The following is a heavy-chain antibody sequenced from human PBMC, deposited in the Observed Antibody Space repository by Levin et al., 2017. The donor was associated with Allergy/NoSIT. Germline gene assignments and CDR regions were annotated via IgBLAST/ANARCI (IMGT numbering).Heavy chain of an antibody. CDR3: AKVYGTSSLGGGYYYYYYMDV. V-gene: IGHV3-23*01. CDR1: GVTFSSYA. D-gene: IGHD6-6*01. J-gene: IGHJ6*03. Sequence: GESLKISCAASGVTFSSYAMNWVRQAPGKGLEWVSGISGGGENTYYADSVKGRFTISRDNSKNTLSVQMNSLRVADTAVYYCAKVYGTSSLGGGYYYYYYMDVWGKGTTVTVSS. CDR2: ISGGGENT.